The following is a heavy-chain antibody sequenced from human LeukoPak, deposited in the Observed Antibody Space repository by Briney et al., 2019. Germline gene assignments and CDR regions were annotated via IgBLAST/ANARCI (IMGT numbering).Heavy chain of an antibody. D-gene: IGHD3-22*01. Sequence: SQTLSLTCAVSGGSISSGGYSWSWIRQPPGKGLEWIGYIYYGGNTDYNHSLGGRATITVDTSKNQFSLKLTSVTAADTAVYYCASTGPDISGHYQAYWGQGTLVIVSS. V-gene: IGHV4-30-2*02. CDR3: ASTGPDISGHYQAY. CDR1: GGSISSGGYS. J-gene: IGHJ4*02. CDR2: IYYGGNT.